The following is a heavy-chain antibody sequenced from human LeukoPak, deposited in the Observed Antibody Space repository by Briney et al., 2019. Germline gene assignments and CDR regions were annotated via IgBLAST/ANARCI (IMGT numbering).Heavy chain of an antibody. CDR2: VSGRGAST. J-gene: IGHJ6*03. Sequence: PGGSLRISCATSGFYFESYAMSWVRQAPGKGLEWVSSVSGRGASTYYADSVKGRFTISRDSSKNTLYVQLNSLRVEDTAVYYCARVYGSSNYYYDRYYYYMDVWGRGTTVTVSS. V-gene: IGHV3-23*01. D-gene: IGHD3-22*01. CDR1: GFYFESYA. CDR3: ARVYGSSNYYYDRYYYYMDV.